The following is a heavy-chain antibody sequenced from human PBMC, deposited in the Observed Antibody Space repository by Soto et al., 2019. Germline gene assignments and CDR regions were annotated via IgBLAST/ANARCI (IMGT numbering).Heavy chain of an antibody. V-gene: IGHV3-30*18. CDR1: GFTFSSYG. Sequence: PGGSLRLSCAASGFTFSSYGMHWVRQAPGKGLEWVAVISYDGSNKYYADSVKGRFTISRDNSKNTLYLQMNSLRAEDTAVYYCENAARGGVRSELDYWGQGTLVTVSS. J-gene: IGHJ4*02. D-gene: IGHD2-15*01. CDR3: ENAARGGVRSELDY. CDR2: ISYDGSNK.